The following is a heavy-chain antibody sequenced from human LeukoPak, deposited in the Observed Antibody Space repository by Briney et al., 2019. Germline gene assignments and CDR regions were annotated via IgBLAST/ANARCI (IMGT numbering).Heavy chain of an antibody. Sequence: GGSLRLSCVASGFTFRSYVMHWVRQAPGKGLEWVALISYDENNKYYTESLKGRFTISRDNSKRTLYLHMNSLSAEEWAVYYCAKDSPPGYSSSWYVWGQGTLVTVSS. D-gene: IGHD6-13*01. CDR2: ISYDENNK. CDR3: AKDSPPGYSSSWYV. CDR1: GFTFRSYV. V-gene: IGHV3-30*18. J-gene: IGHJ4*02.